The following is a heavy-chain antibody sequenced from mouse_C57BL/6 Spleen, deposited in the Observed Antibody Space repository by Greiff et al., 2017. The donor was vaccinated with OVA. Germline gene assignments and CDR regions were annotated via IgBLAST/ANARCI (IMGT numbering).Heavy chain of an antibody. CDR2: IYPRSGNT. D-gene: IGHD2-2*01. J-gene: IGHJ2*01. CDR1: GYTFTSYG. V-gene: IGHV1-81*01. CDR3: ARSRGYDEYYFDY. Sequence: QVQLQQSGAELARPGASVKLSCKASGYTFTSYGISWVKQRTGQGLEWIGEIYPRSGNTYYNEKFKGKATLTADKSSSTAYMELRSLTSEDSAVYFCARSRGYDEYYFDYWGQGTTLTVSS.